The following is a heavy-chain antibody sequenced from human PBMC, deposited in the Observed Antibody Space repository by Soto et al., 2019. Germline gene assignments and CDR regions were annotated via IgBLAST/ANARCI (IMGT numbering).Heavy chain of an antibody. V-gene: IGHV4-34*01. Sequence: PSETLSLTCAVYGGSFSGYYWSWIRQPPGKGLEWIGEINHSGSTNYNPSLKSRVTISVDTSKNQFSLKLSSVTAADTAVYYCAAATTLLWFGELPTFDYWGQGTLVTVSS. CDR2: INHSGST. CDR3: AAATTLLWFGELPTFDY. D-gene: IGHD3-10*01. CDR1: GGSFSGYY. J-gene: IGHJ4*02.